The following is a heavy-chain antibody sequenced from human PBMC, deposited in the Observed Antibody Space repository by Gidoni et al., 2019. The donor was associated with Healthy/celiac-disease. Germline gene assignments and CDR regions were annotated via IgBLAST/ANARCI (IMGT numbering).Heavy chain of an antibody. CDR3: ARDLSSSSSSSRPGFDY. J-gene: IGHJ4*02. D-gene: IGHD6-6*01. V-gene: IGHV1-46*03. CDR2: INPSGGST. Sequence: QVQLVQSGAEVKKPGASVKVSCKASGYTFTCHYMHWVRQAPGQGLEWMGIINPSGGSTSYAQKFQGRVTMTRDTSTSTVYMELSSLRSEDTAVYYCARDLSSSSSSSRPGFDYWGQGTLVTVSS. CDR1: GYTFTCHY.